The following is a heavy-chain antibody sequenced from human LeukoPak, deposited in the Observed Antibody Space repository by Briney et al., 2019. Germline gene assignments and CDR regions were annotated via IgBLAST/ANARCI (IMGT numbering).Heavy chain of an antibody. CDR1: GGSTASNTYY. CDR3: ARASPPITIFGVVSSIWYDP. J-gene: IGHJ5*02. V-gene: IGHV4-61*05. Sequence: PSETLSLTCTVSGGSTASNTYYWGWIRQPPGKGLEWIGYIYYSGSTNYNPSLKSRVTISVDTSKNQFSLKLSSVTAADTAVYYCARASPPITIFGVVSSIWYDPWGQGTLVTVSS. CDR2: IYYSGST. D-gene: IGHD3-3*01.